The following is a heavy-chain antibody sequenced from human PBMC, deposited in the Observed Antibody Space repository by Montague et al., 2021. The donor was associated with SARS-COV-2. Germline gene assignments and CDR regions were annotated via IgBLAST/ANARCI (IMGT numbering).Heavy chain of an antibody. J-gene: IGHJ6*02. CDR1: GFTFSNSA. CDR2: SSGSDGGT. Sequence: SLRLSCAASGFTFSNSAMNWVRQAPGKGLGWVSGSSGSDGGTHYSDSXXGRFTISRDNSKNVLYLQMNSLRAEDTALYYCAKDSYYYGLGYGMDVWGQGTTVTVSS. CDR3: AKDSYYYGLGYGMDV. V-gene: IGHV3-23*01. D-gene: IGHD3-10*01.